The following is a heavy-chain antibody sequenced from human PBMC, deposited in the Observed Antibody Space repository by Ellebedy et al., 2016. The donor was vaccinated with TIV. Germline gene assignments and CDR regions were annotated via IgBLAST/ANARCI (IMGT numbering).Heavy chain of an antibody. Sequence: AASVKVSCKASGYTFTSYDINWLRQATGQGPEWLGWMDPNSGKTDYAQKFQGRVTITRSASTSTAHMELSSLRSDDTAVYYCARGLYTTSWARFDTWGQGTLVTVSP. CDR3: ARGLYTTSWARFDT. J-gene: IGHJ4*02. CDR2: MDPNSGKT. V-gene: IGHV1-8*02. CDR1: GYTFTSYD. D-gene: IGHD6-13*01.